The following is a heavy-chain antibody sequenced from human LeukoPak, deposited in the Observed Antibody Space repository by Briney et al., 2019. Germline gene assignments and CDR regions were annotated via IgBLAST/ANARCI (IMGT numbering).Heavy chain of an antibody. D-gene: IGHD6-19*01. CDR1: GYTFISYG. V-gene: IGHV1-18*01. Sequence: ASVKVSCKASGYTFISYGISWVRQAPGQGLEWMGWSSAYNGNTNYAQKLQGRVTMTTDTSTSTAYMELRSLRSDDTAVYYCAREGRVAVAGTFYYGMDVWGQGTTVTVSS. J-gene: IGHJ6*02. CDR3: AREGRVAVAGTFYYGMDV. CDR2: SSAYNGNT.